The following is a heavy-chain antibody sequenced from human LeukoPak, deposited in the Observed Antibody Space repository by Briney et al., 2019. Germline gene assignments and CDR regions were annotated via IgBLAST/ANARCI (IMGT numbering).Heavy chain of an antibody. CDR3: ARDAQASRSCLFWFDP. D-gene: IGHD6-13*01. CDR2: ISSSSSYI. CDR1: GFTFSSYS. Sequence: GGSLRLSCAASGFTFSSYSMNWVRQAPGKGLEWVSSISSSSSYIHYADSVKGRFTISRDNAKNSLYLQMNSLRAEDTAVYYCARDAQASRSCLFWFDPWGQGTLVTVSS. V-gene: IGHV3-21*01. J-gene: IGHJ5*02.